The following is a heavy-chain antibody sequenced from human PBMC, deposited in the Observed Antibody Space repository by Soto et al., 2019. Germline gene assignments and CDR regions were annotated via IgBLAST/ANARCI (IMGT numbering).Heavy chain of an antibody. CDR1: GFTFSSYG. D-gene: IGHD1-26*01. CDR2: ISGSGGST. V-gene: IGHV3-23*01. Sequence: GGSLRLSCAASGFTFSSYGMSWVRQDPGKGLEWVSSISGSGGSTYYADSVKGRFTISRDNSKNTLYLQMNSLRAEDTAVYYCAKASAPGGTYFPLWFWGQGTLVTVSS. CDR3: AKASAPGGTYFPLWF. J-gene: IGHJ4*02.